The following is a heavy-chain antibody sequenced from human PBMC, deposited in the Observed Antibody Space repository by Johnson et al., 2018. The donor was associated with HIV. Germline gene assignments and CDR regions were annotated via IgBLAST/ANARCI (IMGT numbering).Heavy chain of an antibody. D-gene: IGHD1-26*01. CDR1: GFTFSSYW. CDR3: ARLIVGAPGAFDI. J-gene: IGHJ3*02. CDR2: IKQDGSEK. Sequence: EVQLVESGGGLVQPGRSLRLSCAASGFTFSSYWMSWVRQAPGKGLEWVANIKQDGSEKYYVDSVKGRFTISRDNAKNSLYLQMNSLRAEDTAVYYCARLIVGAPGAFDIWGQGTMVTVSS. V-gene: IGHV3-7*05.